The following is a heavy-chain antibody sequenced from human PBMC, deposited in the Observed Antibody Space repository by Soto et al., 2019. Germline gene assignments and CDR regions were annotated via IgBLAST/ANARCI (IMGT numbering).Heavy chain of an antibody. D-gene: IGHD3-16*01. Sequence: ESGPTLVNPTQTLTLTCTFSGFSLSTSGVGVGWIRQPPGKALEWLALIYWDDDKRYSPSLKSRLTITKDTSKNQVVLTMTNMDPVDTATYYCAHIPVTFGGVPYVSEYYYMDVWGKGTTVTVSS. CDR2: IYWDDDK. CDR3: AHIPVTFGGVPYVSEYYYMDV. J-gene: IGHJ6*03. CDR1: GFSLSTSGVG. V-gene: IGHV2-5*02.